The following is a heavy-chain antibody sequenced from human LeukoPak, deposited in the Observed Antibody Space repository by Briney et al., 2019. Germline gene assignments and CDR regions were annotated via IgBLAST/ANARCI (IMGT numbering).Heavy chain of an antibody. Sequence: GASVKVSRKVSGYTLTELSMHWVRQAPGKGLVWMGGFDPEDGEIIYAQKFQGRVTMTEDTSTDTAYMELSSLRSEDTAVYYCATDFGEAMVRGVITPGAFDYWGQGTLVTVSS. CDR1: GYTLTELS. CDR3: ATDFGEAMVRGVITPGAFDY. V-gene: IGHV1-24*01. D-gene: IGHD3-10*01. J-gene: IGHJ4*02. CDR2: FDPEDGEI.